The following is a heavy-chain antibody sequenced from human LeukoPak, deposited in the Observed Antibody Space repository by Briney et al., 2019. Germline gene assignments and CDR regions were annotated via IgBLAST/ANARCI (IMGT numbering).Heavy chain of an antibody. D-gene: IGHD3-10*01. CDR3: ARVCCYFNSESKPNWFDP. Sequence: SETLSLTCTVSDYSVDSVRCWAWIRQPPGKGLEWMGTFCPSGPTYYNPPLKSRVTISLDTSENQFSLRLNSVTAADTAVYHCARVCCYFNSESKPNWFDPWGQGTLVTVSS. CDR1: DYSVDSVRC. CDR2: FCPSGPT. V-gene: IGHV4-38-2*02. J-gene: IGHJ5*02.